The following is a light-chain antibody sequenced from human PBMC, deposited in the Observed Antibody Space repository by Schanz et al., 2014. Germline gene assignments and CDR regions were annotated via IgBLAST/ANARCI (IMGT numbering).Light chain of an antibody. V-gene: IGLV2-8*01. Sequence: QSALTQPPSASGSPGQSVTISCTGTSSDVGGYNYVSWYQQHPGKAPKLMIYDVSKRPSGVPDRFSGSKSGNTASLTISGLQAEDEADYYCNSYAGLGVFGTGTKLTVL. CDR2: DVS. CDR3: NSYAGLGV. J-gene: IGLJ1*01. CDR1: SSDVGGYNY.